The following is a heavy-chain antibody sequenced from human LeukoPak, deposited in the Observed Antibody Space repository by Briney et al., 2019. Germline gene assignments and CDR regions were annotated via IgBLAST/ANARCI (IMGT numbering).Heavy chain of an antibody. CDR2: IGNDEGRT. CDR1: GFTFRSYW. V-gene: IGHV3-74*01. J-gene: IGHJ4*02. CDR3: ARDGSLPDY. Sequence: LGGSLRLWRAASGFTFRSYWMQWAPRAPGKGLVWVSRIGNDEGRTSYADSVKGRFTIPRANAKNTLHLQRNSLRAGDTAVYYRARDGSLPDYWAQGTLVSVSS.